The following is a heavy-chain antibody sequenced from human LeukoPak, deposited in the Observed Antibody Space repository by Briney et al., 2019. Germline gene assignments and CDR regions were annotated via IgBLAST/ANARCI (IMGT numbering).Heavy chain of an antibody. Sequence: GASVTVSCKASGYTFTGYYMHWVRQAPGQGLEWMGWINPNSGGTNYAQKFQGRVTMTRDTSISTAYMELSRLRSDDTAVYYCARIVAETYYDFWSGYSIFDYWGQGTLVTVSS. D-gene: IGHD3-3*01. J-gene: IGHJ4*02. V-gene: IGHV1-2*02. CDR1: GYTFTGYY. CDR3: ARIVAETYYDFWSGYSIFDY. CDR2: INPNSGGT.